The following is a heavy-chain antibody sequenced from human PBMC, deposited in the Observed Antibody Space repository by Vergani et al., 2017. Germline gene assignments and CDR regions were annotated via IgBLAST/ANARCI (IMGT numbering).Heavy chain of an antibody. CDR3: ARAYRSGWPPYYYYYYMYV. Sequence: EVQLVESGGGLVQPGGSLRLSCAASGFTFSSYSMNWVRQAPGKGLEWVSYISSSSSTIYYADSVKGRFTISRDNAKNSLYLQMNSLRDEDTAVYYCARAYRSGWPPYYYYYYMYVWGKGP. V-gene: IGHV3-48*02. D-gene: IGHD6-19*01. CDR2: ISSSSSTI. CDR1: GFTFSSYS. J-gene: IGHJ6*03.